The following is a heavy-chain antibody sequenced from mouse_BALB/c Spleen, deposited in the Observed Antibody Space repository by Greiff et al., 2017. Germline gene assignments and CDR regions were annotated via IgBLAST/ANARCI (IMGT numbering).Heavy chain of an antibody. CDR3: ARSGGNYPYWYFDV. Sequence: EVHLVESGPGLVKPSQSLSLTCTVTGYSITSDYAWNWIRQFPGNKLEWMGYISYSGSTSYNPSLKSRISITRDTSKNQFFLQLNSVTTEDTATYYCARSGGNYPYWYFDVWGAGTTVTVSS. CDR1: GYSITSDYA. D-gene: IGHD2-1*01. CDR2: ISYSGST. J-gene: IGHJ1*01. V-gene: IGHV3-2*02.